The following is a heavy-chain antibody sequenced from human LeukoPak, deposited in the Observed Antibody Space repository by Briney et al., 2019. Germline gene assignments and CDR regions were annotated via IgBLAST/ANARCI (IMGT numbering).Heavy chain of an antibody. V-gene: IGHV3-23*01. CDR3: AKDSSSWFFVRIGFDP. Sequence: GGSLRLSCAASGFTFSSYAMSWVRHAPGKGLEWVSAISGSGGSTYYADSVKGRFTISRDNSKNTLYLQMNSLRAEDTAVYYCAKDSSSWFFVRIGFDPWGQGTLVTVSS. D-gene: IGHD6-13*01. J-gene: IGHJ5*02. CDR2: ISGSGGST. CDR1: GFTFSSYA.